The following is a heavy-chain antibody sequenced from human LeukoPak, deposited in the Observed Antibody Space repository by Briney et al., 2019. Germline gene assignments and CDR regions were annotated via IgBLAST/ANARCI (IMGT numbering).Heavy chain of an antibody. V-gene: IGHV3-23*01. CDR2: ISGSGGST. CDR3: AKDRSRYCSSTSCFWFDP. CDR1: GFTFSSYG. D-gene: IGHD2-2*01. Sequence: GGSLRLSCAASGFTFSSYGMSWVRQAPGKGLEWVSAISGSGGSTYYADSVKGRFTISRDNSKNTLYLQMNSLRAEDTAVYYCAKDRSRYCSSTSCFWFDPWGQGTLVTVFS. J-gene: IGHJ5*02.